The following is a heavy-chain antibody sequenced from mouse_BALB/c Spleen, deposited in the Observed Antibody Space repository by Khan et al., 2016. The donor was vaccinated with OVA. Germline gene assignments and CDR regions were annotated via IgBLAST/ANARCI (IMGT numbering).Heavy chain of an antibody. CDR3: TRGGYGSFGY. V-gene: IGHV1-4*01. CDR2: INPSSGYN. Sequence: QVQLQQPGAELARPEASVKMSCKASGYIFTSYMMHWVKQRPGQGLEWIGDINPSSGYNNYNQKFKDKATLTADKSSSTAYMQLSSLTSEDSAVYYCTRGGYGSFGYWGQGTLVTVSA. CDR1: GYIFTSYM. D-gene: IGHD1-1*01. J-gene: IGHJ3*01.